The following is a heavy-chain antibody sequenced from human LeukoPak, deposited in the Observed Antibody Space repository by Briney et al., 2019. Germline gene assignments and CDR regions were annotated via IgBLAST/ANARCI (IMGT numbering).Heavy chain of an antibody. CDR2: FYTSGDT. Sequence: PSETLSLTCTVSGASMTNYYWSWIRQPAGKGLEWIGRFYTSGDTNYNPSLKSRVTMSVDTSKNQFSLKLTSVTAADTAVYYCARSSAAEGPTHNWFGPWGQGTLVTVPS. V-gene: IGHV4-4*07. CDR3: ARSSAAEGPTHNWFGP. D-gene: IGHD6-13*01. J-gene: IGHJ5*02. CDR1: GASMTNYY.